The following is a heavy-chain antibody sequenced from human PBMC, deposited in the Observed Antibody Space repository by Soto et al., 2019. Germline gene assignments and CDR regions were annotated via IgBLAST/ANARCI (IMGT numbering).Heavy chain of an antibody. CDR1: GGSISSYY. Sequence: SETLSLTCTVSGGSISSYYWSWIRQPPGKGLEWIGYIYYSGSTNYNPSLKSRVTISVDTSKNQFSLKLSSVTAADTAVYYCARGLGDLEWLLGFDYYYYMDVWGKGTTVTVSS. CDR3: ARGLGDLEWLLGFDYYYYMDV. J-gene: IGHJ6*03. CDR2: IYYSGST. V-gene: IGHV4-59*01. D-gene: IGHD3-3*01.